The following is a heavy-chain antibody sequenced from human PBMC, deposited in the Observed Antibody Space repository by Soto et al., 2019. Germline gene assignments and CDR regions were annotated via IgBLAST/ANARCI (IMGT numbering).Heavy chain of an antibody. Sequence: SETLSLTCDVSRASITTYYWSWIRQAPGKGLEWIGNVYHTGSTDYNSSLKSRVTISVDTSKNQFSLKVNSVTAADTAVYYCARRLFGSGWTLDSWGQGALVTVSS. V-gene: IGHV4-59*01. D-gene: IGHD6-19*01. CDR1: RASITTYY. J-gene: IGHJ4*02. CDR3: ARRLFGSGWTLDS. CDR2: VYHTGST.